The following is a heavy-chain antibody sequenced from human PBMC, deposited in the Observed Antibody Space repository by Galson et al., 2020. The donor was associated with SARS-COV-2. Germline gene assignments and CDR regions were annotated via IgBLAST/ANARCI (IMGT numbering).Heavy chain of an antibody. CDR3: AKDLVTIFGVVKSSGRRSPYGMDV. V-gene: IGHV3-30*18. D-gene: IGHD3-3*01. Sequence: GESLKISCAASGFTFSSYGMHWVRQAPGKGLEWVAVISYDGSNKYYADSVKGRFTISRDNSKNTLYLQMNSLRAEDTAVYYCAKDLVTIFGVVKSSGRRSPYGMDVWGQGTTVTVSS. CDR1: GFTFSSYG. CDR2: ISYDGSNK. J-gene: IGHJ6*02.